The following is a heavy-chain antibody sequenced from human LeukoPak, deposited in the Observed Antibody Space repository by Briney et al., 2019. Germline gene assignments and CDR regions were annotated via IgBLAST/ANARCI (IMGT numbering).Heavy chain of an antibody. V-gene: IGHV4-39*01. CDR1: GGSISSSSYY. Sequence: SETLSLTCTVSGGSISSSSYYWGWIRQPPGKGLEWIGSIYYSGSTYYNPSLKSRVTISVDTSKNQFSLKLSSVTAADTAVYYCARLAGLTSSSGTPDYWGQGTLVTVSS. D-gene: IGHD6-6*01. CDR3: ARLAGLTSSSGTPDY. CDR2: IYYSGST. J-gene: IGHJ4*02.